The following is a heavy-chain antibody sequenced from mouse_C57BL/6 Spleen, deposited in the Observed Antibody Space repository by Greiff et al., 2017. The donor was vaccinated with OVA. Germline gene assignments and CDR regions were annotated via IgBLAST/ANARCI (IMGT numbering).Heavy chain of an antibody. J-gene: IGHJ3*01. D-gene: IGHD2-1*01. CDR2: IYPGDGDT. CDR1: GYAFSSYW. CDR3: ARDGNYRWFAY. V-gene: IGHV1-80*01. Sequence: LVESGASVKISCKASGYAFSSYWMNWVKQRPGKGLEWIGQIYPGDGDTNYNGKFKGKATLTADKSSSTAYMQLSSLTSEDSAVYFCARDGNYRWFAYWGQGTLVTVSA.